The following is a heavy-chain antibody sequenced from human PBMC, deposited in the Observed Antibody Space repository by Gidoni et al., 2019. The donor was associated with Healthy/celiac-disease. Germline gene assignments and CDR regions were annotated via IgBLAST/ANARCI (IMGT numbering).Heavy chain of an antibody. V-gene: IGHV3-33*01. CDR2: IWYGGSNK. Sequence: PCAASGFTVSSYGMHWVRQAPGKGLSWVAVIWYGGSNKYYEDSVKGRFSISSYNSKNKLYLQMNSLRAEDTAVDYGARGRGSYYDFWRGPAGFNYWGQGTLVTVSS. J-gene: IGHJ4*02. CDR1: GFTVSSYG. CDR3: ARGRGSYYDFWRGPAGFNY. D-gene: IGHD3-3*01.